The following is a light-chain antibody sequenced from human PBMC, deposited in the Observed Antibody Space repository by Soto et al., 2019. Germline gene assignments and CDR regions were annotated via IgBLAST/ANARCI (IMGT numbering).Light chain of an antibody. Sequence: DLVMTQTPISLPFSPGAPASISRSLSQSVLHSNGYNYLDWYLQKPGQSPQLLIYLGSNRASGVPDRFSGSGSGTDFTLKISRVEADDVGIYYCMQALQSPPWTFGQGAKVDI. CDR2: LGS. V-gene: IGKV2-28*01. CDR3: MQALQSPPWT. J-gene: IGKJ1*01. CDR1: QSVLHSNGYNY.